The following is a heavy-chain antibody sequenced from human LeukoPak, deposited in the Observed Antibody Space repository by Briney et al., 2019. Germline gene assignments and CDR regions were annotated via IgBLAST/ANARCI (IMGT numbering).Heavy chain of an antibody. J-gene: IGHJ4*02. D-gene: IGHD6-19*01. V-gene: IGHV1-18*01. CDR2: ISAYNGHT. CDR3: ARDKDLGAVAGTFDY. CDR1: GYTFSTYG. Sequence: GASVKVSCKASGYTFSTYGISWVRQAPGQGLEWMGWISAYNGHTNYAQKFQGRVTMTTDTSTSTAYMELTSLTSDDTAVYYCARDKDLGAVAGTFDYWAREPWSPSPQ.